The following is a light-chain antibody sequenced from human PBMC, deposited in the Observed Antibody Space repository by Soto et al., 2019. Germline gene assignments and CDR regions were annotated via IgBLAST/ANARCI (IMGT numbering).Light chain of an antibody. CDR3: SSYTTGCTIYV. CDR1: SNDIGAYKY. CDR2: EVS. Sequence: SSLAQPASVSGSPGQSITISCTGSSNDIGAYKYVSWYQQYPGKAPKLIIFEVSNRPSGVSNRFSGSKSGNTASLTIAGLQAEDEADYHCSSYTTGCTIYVLGGGTKVTVL. V-gene: IGLV2-14*01. J-gene: IGLJ1*01.